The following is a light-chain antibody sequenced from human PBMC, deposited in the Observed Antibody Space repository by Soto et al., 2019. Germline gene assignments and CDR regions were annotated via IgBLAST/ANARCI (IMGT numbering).Light chain of an antibody. Sequence: EIVMTQSPATLSVSPGESATLSCRASQSVSSNLAWYQQKPGQGPRLLIYAVSTRATGIPARFRGSGSGTEFTLTISRLEPEDFAVYYCQQYGSSGTFGQGTKVDIK. V-gene: IGKV3-15*01. CDR1: QSVSSN. CDR3: QQYGSSGT. CDR2: AVS. J-gene: IGKJ1*01.